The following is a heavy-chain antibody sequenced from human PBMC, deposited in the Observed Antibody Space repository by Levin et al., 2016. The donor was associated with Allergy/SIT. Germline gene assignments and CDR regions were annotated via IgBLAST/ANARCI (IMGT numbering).Heavy chain of an antibody. V-gene: IGHV3-11*05. CDR2: ISSSSSYT. CDR3: AREKLVAVAGPQKDVPRYYYYGMDV. Sequence: GGSLRLSCAASGFTFSDYYMSWIRQAPGKGLEWVSYISSSSSYTNYADSVKGRFTISRDNAKNSLYLQMNSLGAEDTAVYYCAREKLVAVAGPQKDVPRYYYYGMDVWGQGTTVTVSS. CDR1: GFTFSDYY. J-gene: IGHJ6*02. D-gene: IGHD6-19*01.